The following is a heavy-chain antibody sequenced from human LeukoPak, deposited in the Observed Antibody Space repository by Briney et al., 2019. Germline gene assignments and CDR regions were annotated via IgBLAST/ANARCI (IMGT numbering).Heavy chain of an antibody. CDR2: IYSGGST. CDR1: GFTVSSNY. D-gene: IGHD3-22*01. V-gene: IGHV3-53*01. J-gene: IGHJ4*02. Sequence: GGSLRLSCAASGFTVSSNYMSWVRQAPGKGLEWVSVIYSGGSTYYADSVKGRFTISRDNSKNTLYLQMNSLRAEDTAVYYCARAVSPYDSSGYYYYTYYFDCWGQGTLVTVSS. CDR3: ARAVSPYDSSGYYYYTYYFDC.